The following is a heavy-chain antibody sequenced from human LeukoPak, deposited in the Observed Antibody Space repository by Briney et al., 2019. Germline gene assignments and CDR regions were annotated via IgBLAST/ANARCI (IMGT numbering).Heavy chain of an antibody. CDR2: INHSGST. J-gene: IGHJ6*03. CDR1: GGSFSGYY. D-gene: IGHD2-2*01. CDR3: ARHVRSTMPGGYYYYYYMDV. V-gene: IGHV4-34*01. Sequence: PSETLSLTCAVYGGSFSGYYWSWIRQPPGKGLEWIGEINHSGSTNYNPSLKSRVTISVDTSKNQFSLKLSSVTAADTAVYYCARHVRSTMPGGYYYYYYMDVWGKGTTVTVSS.